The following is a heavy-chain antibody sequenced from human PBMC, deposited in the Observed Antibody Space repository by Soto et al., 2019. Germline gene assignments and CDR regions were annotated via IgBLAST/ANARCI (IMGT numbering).Heavy chain of an antibody. J-gene: IGHJ4*02. Sequence: SETLSLTCTVSGGSISGYYWSWIRQPPVKGLEWIGYIYDSGSTIYNPSLKSRVTISVDTSKNQFSLKLSSVTAADTAVYYCARARYDSSGYYYFDYWGQGTLVTVSS. D-gene: IGHD3-22*01. CDR1: GGSISGYY. CDR2: IYDSGST. V-gene: IGHV4-59*01. CDR3: ARARYDSSGYYYFDY.